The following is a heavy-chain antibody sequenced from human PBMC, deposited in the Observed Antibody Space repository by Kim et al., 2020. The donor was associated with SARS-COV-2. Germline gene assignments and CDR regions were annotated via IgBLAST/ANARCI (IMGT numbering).Heavy chain of an antibody. Sequence: SETLSLTCAVYGGSFSGYYWSWIRQPPGKGLEWIGEINHSGSTNYNPSLKSRVTISVDTSKNQFSLKLSSVTAPATAVYYCARGRGMVTLVRGVIDYWG. D-gene: IGHD3-10*01. CDR2: INHSGST. CDR1: GGSFSGYY. CDR3: ARGRGMVTLVRGVIDY. J-gene: IGHJ4*01. V-gene: IGHV4-34*01.